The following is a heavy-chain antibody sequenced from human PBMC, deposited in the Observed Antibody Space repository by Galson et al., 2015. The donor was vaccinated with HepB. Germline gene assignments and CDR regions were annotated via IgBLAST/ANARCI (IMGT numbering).Heavy chain of an antibody. J-gene: IGHJ3*02. CDR3: ARGIFTTYSGRRDDAFDI. CDR2: ISAHNGDT. V-gene: IGHV1-18*01. CDR1: GYTFTTYA. Sequence: SVKVSCKASGYTFTTYAISWVRQAPGQGLEWMGWISAHNGDTNYAQKVQGRVTLTTDTSTTTAYMKLRSLRSDDTAVYYCARGIFTTYSGRRDDAFDIWGQGTMVSVSS. D-gene: IGHD1-26*01.